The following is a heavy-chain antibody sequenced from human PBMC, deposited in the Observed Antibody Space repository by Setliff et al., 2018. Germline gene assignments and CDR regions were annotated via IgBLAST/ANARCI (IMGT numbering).Heavy chain of an antibody. CDR3: ARDSRGNPPNYMDV. V-gene: IGHV4-4*07. J-gene: IGHJ6*03. CDR2: IYTSGST. CDR1: GGSISSYY. Sequence: SETLSLTCTVSGGSISSYYWSWIRQPAGKGLEWNGRIYTSGSTNYNPSLKSRVTMSVDTSKNQFSLKLSSVTAADTAVYYCARDSRGNPPNYMDVWGKGTTVTVSS.